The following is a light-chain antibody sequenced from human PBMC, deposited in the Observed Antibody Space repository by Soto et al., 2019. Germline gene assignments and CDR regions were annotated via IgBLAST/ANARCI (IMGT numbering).Light chain of an antibody. Sequence: EVVLTQSPATLSVSPGESATLSCRASQSVSGSVAWYLQKPGQAPRLLIYTTSNRATGVPARFSGSGFGTEFTLNISSLQSEDFAVYYCQQYSQWPRTFGQGTKVEIK. V-gene: IGKV3-15*01. CDR3: QQYSQWPRT. CDR1: QSVSGS. J-gene: IGKJ1*01. CDR2: TTS.